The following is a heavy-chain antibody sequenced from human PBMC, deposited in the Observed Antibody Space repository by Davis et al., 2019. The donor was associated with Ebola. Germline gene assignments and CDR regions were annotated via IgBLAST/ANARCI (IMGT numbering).Heavy chain of an antibody. Sequence: PSETLSLTCAVYGGSFSGNYWTWIRQPPGKGLEWIGEINHSGSTNFNPSLKGRVSMSVDTSKNQFSLKLRSVTAADTAVYYCARGYSAWGDVWGQGTTVTVSS. D-gene: IGHD5-12*01. CDR3: ARGYSAWGDV. V-gene: IGHV4-34*01. CDR2: INHSGST. J-gene: IGHJ6*02. CDR1: GGSFSGNY.